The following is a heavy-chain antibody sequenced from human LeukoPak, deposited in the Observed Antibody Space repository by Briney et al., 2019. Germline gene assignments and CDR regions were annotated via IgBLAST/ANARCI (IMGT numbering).Heavy chain of an antibody. V-gene: IGHV3-21*01. D-gene: IGHD3-16*02. J-gene: IGHJ4*01. CDR1: GFTFSSYS. Sequence: GGSLRLSCAVSGFTFSSYSMNWVRHAPGKGLEWVSYISSSSNYIYYADAVKGRFTISRDNAKNSMSMQMNSLRAEDTAVYYCARHRTDSDYWGDGTMVIVSS. CDR3: ARHRTDSDY. CDR2: ISSSSNYI.